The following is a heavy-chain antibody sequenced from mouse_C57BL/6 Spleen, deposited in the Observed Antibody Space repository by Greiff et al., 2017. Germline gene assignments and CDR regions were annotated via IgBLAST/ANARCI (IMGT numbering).Heavy chain of an antibody. CDR3: ARGHGYYPFAY. J-gene: IGHJ3*01. CDR2: IYPGDGDT. CDR1: GYAFSSSW. Sequence: VQLQQSGPELVKPGASVKISCKASGYAFSSSWMNWVKQRPGKGLEWIGRIYPGDGDTNYNGKFKGKATLTAAKSSSTAYLQLSSLTAEASAVYFCARGHGYYPFAYWGQGTLVTVSA. V-gene: IGHV1-82*01. D-gene: IGHD2-3*01.